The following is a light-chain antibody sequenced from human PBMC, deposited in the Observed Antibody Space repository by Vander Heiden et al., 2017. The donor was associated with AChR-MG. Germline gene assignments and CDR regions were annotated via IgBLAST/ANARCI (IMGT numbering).Light chain of an antibody. Sequence: DLVMTQSPLSLPVTPGEPASISCRSSQSLLHSNGYNYLDWYLQKPGQSPQVLIYLGSNRASGVPDRFSGSGSGTDFTLKISRVEAEDVGVYYCMQALQTPRTFGQGTKVEIK. V-gene: IGKV2-28*01. CDR1: QSLLHSNGYNY. CDR2: LGS. J-gene: IGKJ1*01. CDR3: MQALQTPRT.